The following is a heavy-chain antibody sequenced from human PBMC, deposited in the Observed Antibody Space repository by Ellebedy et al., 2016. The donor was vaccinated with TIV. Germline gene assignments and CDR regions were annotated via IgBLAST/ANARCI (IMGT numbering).Heavy chain of an antibody. Sequence: SETLSLTXTVSGGSISSSSYYWGWIRQPPGKGLEWIGSIYYSGSTYYNPSLKSRVTISVDTSKNQFSLKLSSVTAADTAVYYCARQGDDSSEDLFDYWGQGTLVTVSS. V-gene: IGHV4-39*01. J-gene: IGHJ4*02. CDR3: ARQGDDSSEDLFDY. D-gene: IGHD3-22*01. CDR1: GGSISSSSYY. CDR2: IYYSGST.